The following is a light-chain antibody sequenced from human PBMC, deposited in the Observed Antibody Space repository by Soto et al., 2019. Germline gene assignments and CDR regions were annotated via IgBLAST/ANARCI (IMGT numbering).Light chain of an antibody. CDR3: ETGDRNTGV. CDR1: SGHSSYI. CDR2: LEGSGSY. Sequence: QLVLTQSSSASASLVSSVKLTCTLSSGHSSYIIAWHQQQPGKAPRYLMKLEGSGSYNKGSGVPDRFSGSSSGADRYLTISNRQFEDAAEYYCETGDRNTGVFGGGTKLTVL. J-gene: IGLJ3*02. V-gene: IGLV4-60*02.